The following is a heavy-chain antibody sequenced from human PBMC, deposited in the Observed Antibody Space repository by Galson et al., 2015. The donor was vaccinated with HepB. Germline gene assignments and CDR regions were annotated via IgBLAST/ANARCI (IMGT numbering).Heavy chain of an antibody. CDR1: GFTFSSYA. J-gene: IGHJ4*02. V-gene: IGHV3-23*01. CDR2: ISGSGGST. Sequence: SLRLSCAASGFTFSSYAMSWVRQAPGKGLEWVSAISGSGGSTYYADSVKGRFTISRDNSKNTLYLQMNSLRAEDTAVYYCARTGSIMITFGGVSFDYWGQGTLVTVSS. D-gene: IGHD3-16*01. CDR3: ARTGSIMITFGGVSFDY.